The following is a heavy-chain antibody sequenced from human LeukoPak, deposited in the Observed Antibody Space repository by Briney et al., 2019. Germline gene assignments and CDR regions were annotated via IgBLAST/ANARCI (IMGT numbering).Heavy chain of an antibody. J-gene: IGHJ4*02. V-gene: IGHV1-3*04. CDR1: GYTFTTFP. D-gene: IGHD6-25*01. Sequence: ASVKVSCKASGYTFTTFPIHWVRQASGQAPEWVGWVHTGNGDTTYSQAFQGRVTTARDTPATTAYMELSSLRSEDTAMYYCARDAAGLLDYWGQGTLVTVSS. CDR3: ARDAAGLLDY. CDR2: VHTGNGDT.